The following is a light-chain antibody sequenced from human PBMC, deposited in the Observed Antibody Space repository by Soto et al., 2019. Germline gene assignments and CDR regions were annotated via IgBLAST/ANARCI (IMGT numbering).Light chain of an antibody. V-gene: IGLV1-44*01. Sequence: QSVLTQPPSASGTPGLRVTISCSGSSSNIGSNTVNWYKQLPGTAPKLLIYFNNQRPSGVPDRFSGSKSGTSASLAISGLQSEDEADYYCAAWDDSLNGQEVFGGGTKLTV. CDR1: SSNIGSNT. J-gene: IGLJ2*01. CDR2: FNN. CDR3: AAWDDSLNGQEV.